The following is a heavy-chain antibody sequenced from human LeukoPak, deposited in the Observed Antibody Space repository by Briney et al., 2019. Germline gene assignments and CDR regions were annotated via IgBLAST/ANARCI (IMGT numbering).Heavy chain of an antibody. Sequence: SETLSLTCTVSGGSISSSSYCWGWFRQPPGKGLEWIGSIYYSGSTYYNPSLKSRVTISVDTSKNQFSLKLSSVTAADTAVYYCARLGCSGGSCYSSYYYYGMDVWGQGTTVTVSS. D-gene: IGHD2-15*01. CDR3: ARLGCSGGSCYSSYYYYGMDV. CDR1: GGSISSSSYC. V-gene: IGHV4-39*01. J-gene: IGHJ6*02. CDR2: IYYSGST.